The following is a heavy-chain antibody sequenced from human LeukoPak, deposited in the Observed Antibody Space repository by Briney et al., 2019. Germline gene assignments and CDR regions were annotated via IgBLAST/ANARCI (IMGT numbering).Heavy chain of an antibody. Sequence: PGGSLRLSCAASGFTFSSYAMHWVRQAPGKGLEWVAVISYDGSNKYYADSVKGRFTISRDNSKNTLYLQMNSLRAEDTAVYYCAKDLEVVGATSNFDYWGQGTLVTVSS. V-gene: IGHV3-30-3*01. CDR2: ISYDGSNK. CDR3: AKDLEVVGATSNFDY. J-gene: IGHJ4*02. D-gene: IGHD1-26*01. CDR1: GFTFSSYA.